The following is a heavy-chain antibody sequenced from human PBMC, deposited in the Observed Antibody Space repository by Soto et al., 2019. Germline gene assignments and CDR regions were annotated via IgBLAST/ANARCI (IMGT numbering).Heavy chain of an antibody. Sequence: SETLSLTCTVSGGSISSYYWSWIRQPPGKGLEWIGYIYYSGSTNYNPSLKSRVTISVDTSKNQFSLKLSSVTAADTAVYYCARQIAAAGTNKRDYYYMDVWGKGTTVTVSS. CDR2: IYYSGST. D-gene: IGHD6-13*01. V-gene: IGHV4-59*08. J-gene: IGHJ6*03. CDR1: GGSISSYY. CDR3: ARQIAAAGTNKRDYYYMDV.